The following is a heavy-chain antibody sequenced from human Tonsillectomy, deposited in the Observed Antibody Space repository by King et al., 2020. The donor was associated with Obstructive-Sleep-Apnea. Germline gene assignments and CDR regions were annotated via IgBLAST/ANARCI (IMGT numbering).Heavy chain of an antibody. CDR1: GGSISSGGYY. CDR2: IYYSGSP. CDR3: ARLDSSGYDDAFDI. Sequence: VQLQESGPGLVKPSQTLSLTCTVSGGSISSGGYYWSWIRQHPGEGLEWIGYIYYSGSPYYNPSLKSRVTISLGTSKNHFSLKLSSVTAADTAGYYCARLDSSGYDDAFDIWGQGTMVTVSS. V-gene: IGHV4-31*03. D-gene: IGHD3-22*01. J-gene: IGHJ3*02.